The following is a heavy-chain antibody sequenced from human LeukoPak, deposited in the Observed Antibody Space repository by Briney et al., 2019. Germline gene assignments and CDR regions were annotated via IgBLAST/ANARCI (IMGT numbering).Heavy chain of an antibody. CDR1: GGTFSSYA. J-gene: IGHJ5*02. D-gene: IGHD2-21*02. CDR2: IIPILGIA. V-gene: IGHV1-69*04. Sequence: SVKVSCKAPGGTFSSYAISWVRQAPGQGLEWMGRIIPILGIANYAQKFQGRVTITADKSTSTAYMELSSLRSEDTAVYYCARLHTTTYCGGDCYPPWGQGTLVTVSS. CDR3: ARLHTTTYCGGDCYPP.